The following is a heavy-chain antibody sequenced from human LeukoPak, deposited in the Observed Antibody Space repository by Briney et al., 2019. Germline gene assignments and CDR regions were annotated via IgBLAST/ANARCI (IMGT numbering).Heavy chain of an antibody. V-gene: IGHV3-53*01. CDR2: IHGNGGT. CDR1: GIIVRTIY. D-gene: IGHD3-10*01. J-gene: IGHJ4*02. CDR3: ARGLHLYASGPYPGACAY. Sequence: GGSLRPSCAASGIIVRTIYMSWVRQAPGKGLQWVSVIHGNGGTDYAGSVRGRFTISRDNSKITLHLQMDNLRAEDTAAYYCARGLHLYASGPYPGACAYWGQGTLVTVSS.